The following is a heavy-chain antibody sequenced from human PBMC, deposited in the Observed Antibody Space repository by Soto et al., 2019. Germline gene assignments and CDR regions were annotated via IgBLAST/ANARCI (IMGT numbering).Heavy chain of an antibody. Sequence: GGSLRLSCAASGFTFSDHYMDWVRQAPGKGLEWLGRTRNKANSYTTQYAASVQGRFTISRDDSKNSLYLQMNSLKTEDTAVYYCVRVMGSGSHMPLDYWGQGTLVTVSS. CDR1: GFTFSDHY. V-gene: IGHV3-72*01. J-gene: IGHJ4*02. CDR3: VRVMGSGSHMPLDY. D-gene: IGHD1-26*01. CDR2: TRNKANSYTT.